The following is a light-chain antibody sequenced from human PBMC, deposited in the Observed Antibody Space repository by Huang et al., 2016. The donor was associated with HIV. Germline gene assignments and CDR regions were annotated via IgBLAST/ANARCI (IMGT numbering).Light chain of an antibody. CDR1: QGVGS. J-gene: IGKJ1*01. CDR3: QQRSNWPWT. V-gene: IGKV3-11*01. Sequence: EIVLTQSPATLSLSPGERATLSCRASQGVGSFAWYQQKPGQAPRLLIYDASSRATGIPARFSGSGSTTDFTLTISSLEPEDFAVYYCQQRSNWPWTFGQGTKVEIK. CDR2: DAS.